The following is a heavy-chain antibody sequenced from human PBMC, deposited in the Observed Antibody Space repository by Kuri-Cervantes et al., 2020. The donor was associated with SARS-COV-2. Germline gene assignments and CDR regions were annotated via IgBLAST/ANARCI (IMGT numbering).Heavy chain of an antibody. Sequence: SGPTLVKPTQTLTLTCTFSGFSLSTSGVGVGWIRQPPGKALEWLALIYWDDDKRYGPSLKTRLTISKDTSKNQVVLTMTNMDPADTATYYCARSAYDILTGLGWWFDPWGQGTLVTVSS. CDR2: IYWDDDK. D-gene: IGHD3-9*01. CDR3: ARSAYDILTGLGWWFDP. J-gene: IGHJ5*02. CDR1: GFSLSTSGVG. V-gene: IGHV2-5*05.